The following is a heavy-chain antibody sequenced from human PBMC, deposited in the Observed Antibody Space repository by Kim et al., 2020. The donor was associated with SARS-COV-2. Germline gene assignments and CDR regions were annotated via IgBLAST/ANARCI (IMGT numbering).Heavy chain of an antibody. CDR1: GFTFSNYA. V-gene: IGHV3-23*01. Sequence: GGSLRLSCAASGFTFSNYATNWVRQAPGKGLEWVSAISVGTGSTYYADSVKGRFTISRDNSKSTLSLQMSSLRAEDTAVYYCATAVSQTYYYGMDVWGQGTTVTVSS. D-gene: IGHD2-8*01. CDR2: ISVGTGST. CDR3: ATAVSQTYYYGMDV. J-gene: IGHJ6*02.